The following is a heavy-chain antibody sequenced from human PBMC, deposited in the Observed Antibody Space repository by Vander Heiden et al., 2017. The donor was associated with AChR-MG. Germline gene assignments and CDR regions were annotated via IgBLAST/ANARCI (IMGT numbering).Heavy chain of an antibody. J-gene: IGHJ4*02. D-gene: IGHD6-19*01. CDR1: GGTFSSYA. CDR3: ARGGMAVAGTFFETTNFGEKYYFDY. CDR2: IIPIFGTA. V-gene: IGHV1-69*01. Sequence: QVQLVQSGAEVKKPGSSVKVSCKASGGTFSSYAISWVRQAPGQGLEWMGGIIPIFGTANYAQKFQGRVTITADESTSTAYMELSSLRSEDTAVYYCARGGMAVAGTFFETTNFGEKYYFDYWGQGTLVTVSS.